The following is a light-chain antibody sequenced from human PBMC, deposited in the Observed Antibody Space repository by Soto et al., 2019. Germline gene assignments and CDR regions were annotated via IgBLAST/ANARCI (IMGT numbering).Light chain of an antibody. CDR2: GAS. CDR3: QQYNQWPPYT. J-gene: IGKJ2*01. Sequence: EIVMTQSPATLSVSPGERATLFCRASQSVGRTLAWYQQKPGQSPRLLVYGASTRANGTPARFSGSGSGTEFTLTISSLQSEDVAVYYCQQYNQWPPYTFGQGTNVESK. V-gene: IGKV3-15*01. CDR1: QSVGRT.